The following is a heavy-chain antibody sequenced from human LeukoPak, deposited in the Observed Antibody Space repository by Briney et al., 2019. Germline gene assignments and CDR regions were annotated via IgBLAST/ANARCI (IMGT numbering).Heavy chain of an antibody. CDR1: GYTFTGYY. D-gene: IGHD6-6*01. Sequence: ASVKLSCKASGYTFTGYYMHWVRQAPGPGLEWMGWINPNSGGTNYAQKFQGSVTMTRDTSISTAYMELSRLRSDDTAVYYCARDLEYSSSSVVNNYWGQGTLVTVSS. V-gene: IGHV1-2*02. CDR3: ARDLEYSSSSVVNNY. J-gene: IGHJ4*02. CDR2: INPNSGGT.